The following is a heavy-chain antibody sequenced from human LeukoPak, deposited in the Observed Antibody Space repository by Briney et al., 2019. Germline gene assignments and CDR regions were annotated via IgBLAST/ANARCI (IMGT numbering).Heavy chain of an antibody. CDR1: GGSISSSSYY. CDR3: ATSYIVLMWGGFDP. V-gene: IGHV4-39*01. Sequence: PSETLSLTCTVSGGSISSSSYYWGWIRQPPGKRLEWIGSIYYSGSTYYNPSLKSRVTISVDTSKNKFSLKLSSVTAADTAVYYCATSYIVLMWGGFDPWGQGTLVTVSS. D-gene: IGHD2-8*01. CDR2: IYYSGST. J-gene: IGHJ5*02.